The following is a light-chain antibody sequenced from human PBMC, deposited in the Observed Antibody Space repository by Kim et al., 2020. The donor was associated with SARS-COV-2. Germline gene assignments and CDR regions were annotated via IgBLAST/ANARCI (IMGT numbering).Light chain of an antibody. V-gene: IGLV3-1*01. CDR2: QDN. J-gene: IGLJ3*02. CDR3: QAWDSSTSSWV. CDR1: ELGDKY. Sequence: ELTQPPSVSVSPGQTASITCSGDELGDKYVCWYQQKPGQSPVVVSYQDNKWPSEIPERFSGSNSGNTATLTISGTQARDEADYYCQAWDSSTSSWVFGGGTRVTVL.